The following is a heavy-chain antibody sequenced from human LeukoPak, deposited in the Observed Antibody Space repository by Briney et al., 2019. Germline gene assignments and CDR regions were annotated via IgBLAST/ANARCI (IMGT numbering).Heavy chain of an antibody. CDR1: GGSISSYY. V-gene: IGHV4-59*01. D-gene: IGHD3-16*02. Sequence: SETLSLTCTVSGGSISSYYWSWIRQPPGKGLEWIGYIYYSGSTNYNPSLKSRVTISVDTSKNQFSLKLSSVTAADTAVYYCARGLRYYDYVWGSYRPNWFDPWGQGTLVTVS. J-gene: IGHJ5*02. CDR2: IYYSGST. CDR3: ARGLRYYDYVWGSYRPNWFDP.